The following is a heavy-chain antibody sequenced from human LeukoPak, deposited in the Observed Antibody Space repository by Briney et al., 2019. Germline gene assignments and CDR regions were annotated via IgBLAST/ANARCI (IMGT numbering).Heavy chain of an antibody. CDR2: INHSGST. J-gene: IGHJ4*02. CDR3: ARAAGSATIDY. V-gene: IGHV4-34*01. Sequence: PSETLSLTCAVYGGSFSGYYWSWIRQPPGKGLEWIGEINHSGSTNYNPSLKSRVTISVDTSKNQFSLKLSSVIAADTAVYYCARAAGSATIDYWGQGMLVTVSS. CDR1: GGSFSGYY. D-gene: IGHD6-13*01.